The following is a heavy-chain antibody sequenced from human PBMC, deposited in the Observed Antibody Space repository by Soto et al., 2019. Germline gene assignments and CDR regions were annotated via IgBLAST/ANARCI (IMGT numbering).Heavy chain of an antibody. Sequence: SVRVSCTSSAGTFSSYAISWVRRAPGQGLEWMGGIIPIFGTANCAQKFQGRVTITADESTSTAYMELSSLRSEDTAVYYCASRGRNIRGYSYGKEGGYYYYGMDVWGQGTTVTVSS. J-gene: IGHJ6*02. CDR3: ASRGRNIRGYSYGKEGGYYYYGMDV. CDR1: AGTFSSYA. CDR2: IIPIFGTA. V-gene: IGHV1-69*13. D-gene: IGHD5-18*01.